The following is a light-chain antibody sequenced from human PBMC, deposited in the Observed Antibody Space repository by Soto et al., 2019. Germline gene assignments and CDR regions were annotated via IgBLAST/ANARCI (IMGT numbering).Light chain of an antibody. Sequence: QPASVSGSPGQSITISCTGTSSDVGTYNYVSWYQQHPGKAPKLIIYDVSTRPSGLSNRFSGSKSGNTASPTISGLQAEDEADYFCSSYASTSTLVVFGGGTKVTVL. J-gene: IGLJ2*01. CDR1: SSDVGTYNY. CDR3: SSYASTSTLVV. V-gene: IGLV2-14*01. CDR2: DVS.